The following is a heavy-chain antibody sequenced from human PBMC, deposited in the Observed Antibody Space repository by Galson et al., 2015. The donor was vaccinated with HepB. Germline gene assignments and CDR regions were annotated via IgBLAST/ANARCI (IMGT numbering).Heavy chain of an antibody. V-gene: IGHV1-18*01. J-gene: IGHJ4*02. D-gene: IGHD3-22*01. Sequence: SVKVSCKASGYTFTSYGISWVRQAPGQGLEWMGWISAYNGNTNYAQKLQGRVTMTTDTSTSTAYMELRSLRSDDTAVYYCARVSKVVVTSIDLDYWGQGTLVTVSS. CDR1: GYTFTSYG. CDR3: ARVSKVVVTSIDLDY. CDR2: ISAYNGNT.